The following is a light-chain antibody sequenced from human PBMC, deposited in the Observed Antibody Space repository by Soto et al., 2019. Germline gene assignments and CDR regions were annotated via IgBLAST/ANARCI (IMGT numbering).Light chain of an antibody. J-gene: IGKJ1*01. CDR1: QSISSW. CDR3: QQYNSYGT. Sequence: DIQMTQSPSTLSASVGDRFTITCRASQSISSWLAWYQQKPGKAPKLLIYDASSLESGVSSRFSGSGSGTEFVPTISSLQPDDFATYYCQQYNSYGTFGQGTKVEIK. V-gene: IGKV1-5*01. CDR2: DAS.